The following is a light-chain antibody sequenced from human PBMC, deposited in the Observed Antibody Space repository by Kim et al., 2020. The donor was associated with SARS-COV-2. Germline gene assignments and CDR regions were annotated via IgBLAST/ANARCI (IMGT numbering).Light chain of an antibody. V-gene: IGKV3-11*01. Sequence: SLSPGESATRSCRASQLVSSYLAWYQPSPGQPPRLLIYDASKRATGIPARFSGSGSGTDFTLTISSLEPEDFAVYYCQQRSNWLTFGGGTKGDIK. CDR3: QQRSNWLT. CDR2: DAS. CDR1: QLVSSY. J-gene: IGKJ4*01.